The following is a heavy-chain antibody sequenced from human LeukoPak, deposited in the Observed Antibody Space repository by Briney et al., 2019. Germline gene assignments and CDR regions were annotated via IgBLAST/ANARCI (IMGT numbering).Heavy chain of an antibody. Sequence: GGSLRLSCTASGFTFDDYAMHCVRQAPGKGLEWVSGISWSSGYIAYADSVKGRFTISRDNAKNSLYLQMNSLRPEDMALYYYAKDTGRIYYYYMDVWGKGTTVTVSS. CDR3: AKDTGRIYYYYMDV. CDR2: ISWSSGYI. V-gene: IGHV3-9*03. CDR1: GFTFDDYA. J-gene: IGHJ6*03.